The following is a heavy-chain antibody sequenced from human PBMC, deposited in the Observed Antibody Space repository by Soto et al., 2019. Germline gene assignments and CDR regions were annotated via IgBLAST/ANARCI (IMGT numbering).Heavy chain of an antibody. Sequence: QVQLVESGGGLVKPGGSLRLSCAASGFTFSDYYMSWIRQAPGKGLEWVSYISSSGSTIYYADSVKGRFTISRDNAKNPLNLQMNSRRAEDTAVYYCARNSLVVPAAIGGGSIDPWGQGTLVTVSS. J-gene: IGHJ5*02. D-gene: IGHD2-2*01. CDR3: ARNSLVVPAAIGGGSIDP. CDR1: GFTFSDYY. CDR2: ISSSGSTI. V-gene: IGHV3-11*01.